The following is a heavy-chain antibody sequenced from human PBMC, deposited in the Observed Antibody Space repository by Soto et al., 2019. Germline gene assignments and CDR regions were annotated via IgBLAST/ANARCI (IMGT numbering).Heavy chain of an antibody. J-gene: IGHJ2*01. CDR1: GFTFSSYS. D-gene: IGHD3-22*01. CDR3: ARALRNSLLRRYWYFDL. Sequence: GGSLRLSCAASGFTFSSYSMNRVRQAPGKGLEWVSYISSSSSTIYYADSVKGRFTISRDNAKNSLYLQMNSLRDEDTAVYYCARALRNSLLRRYWYFDLWGRGTLVTVSS. V-gene: IGHV3-48*02. CDR2: ISSSSSTI.